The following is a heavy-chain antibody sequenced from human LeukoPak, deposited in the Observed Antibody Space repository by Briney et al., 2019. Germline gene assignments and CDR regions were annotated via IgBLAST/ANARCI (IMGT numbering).Heavy chain of an antibody. J-gene: IGHJ6*03. CDR2: INPNSGGT. CDR3: ARVYSNYVEYYYYYMDV. V-gene: IGHV1-2*02. CDR1: GYTFTGYY. Sequence: ASVKVSCKASGYTFTGYYMHWVRQAPGQGLEWMGWINPNSGGTNYAQKFQGRVTMTRDTSISTAYMELSRLRSEDTAVYYCARVYSNYVEYYYYYMDVWGKGTTVTVSS. D-gene: IGHD4-11*01.